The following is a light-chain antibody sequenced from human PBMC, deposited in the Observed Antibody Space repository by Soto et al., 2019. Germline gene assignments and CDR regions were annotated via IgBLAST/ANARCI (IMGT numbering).Light chain of an antibody. CDR1: QSVGNN. Sequence: EIVMTQSPATLSVSPGERATLSCRASQSVGNNLAWYQQKPGQAPRLLMYSASTRATGIPARFSGSGSGTEFTLTISSLQSEDFAVYYCQQSGSSPWTFGQGTKVEIK. CDR3: QQSGSSPWT. V-gene: IGKV3-15*01. J-gene: IGKJ1*01. CDR2: SAS.